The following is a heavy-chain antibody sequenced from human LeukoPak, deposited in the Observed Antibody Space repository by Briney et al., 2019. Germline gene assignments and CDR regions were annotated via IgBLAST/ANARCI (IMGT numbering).Heavy chain of an antibody. CDR3: ARMSRGTVVVTPYYFDY. J-gene: IGHJ4*02. CDR2: ISYSGST. D-gene: IGHD2-21*02. Sequence: PSETLSLTCTVFGGSLNSGSYYWSWIRQQPGKGLEWIGYISYSGSTHYNPSLKSRVSISGDTSKTQFSLNVKSVTAADTAVYYCARMSRGTVVVTPYYFDYWGQGTLVTVSS. CDR1: GGSLNSGSYY. V-gene: IGHV4-31*03.